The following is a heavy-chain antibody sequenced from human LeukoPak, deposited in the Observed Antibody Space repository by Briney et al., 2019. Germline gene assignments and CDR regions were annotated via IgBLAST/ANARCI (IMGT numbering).Heavy chain of an antibody. CDR1: GFAFSNYW. CDR3: ARTVYYDTDDAYYRNFDS. V-gene: IGHV3-74*03. D-gene: IGHD3-22*01. Sequence: TGGSLRLSCAASGFAFSNYWMHWVRQAPGKGLVWVSRIKSDGTTATYADSVTGRFTISRDNAKNTLYLQMNSLRVEDTAVYYCARTVYYDTDDAYYRNFDSWGQGTLVTVSS. CDR2: IKSDGTTA. J-gene: IGHJ4*02.